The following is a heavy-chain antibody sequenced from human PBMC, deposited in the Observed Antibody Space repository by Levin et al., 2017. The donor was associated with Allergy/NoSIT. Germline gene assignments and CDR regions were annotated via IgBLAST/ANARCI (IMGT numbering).Heavy chain of an antibody. Sequence: SETLSLTCTVSGGSVSSGSYYWSWIRQPPGKGLEWIGYIYYSGSTNYNPSLKSRVTISVDTSKNQFSLKLSSVTAADTAVYYCAREAYSSDIYFDYWGQGTLVTVSS. D-gene: IGHD6-19*01. CDR3: AREAYSSDIYFDY. V-gene: IGHV4-61*01. J-gene: IGHJ4*02. CDR1: GGSVSSGSYY. CDR2: IYYSGST.